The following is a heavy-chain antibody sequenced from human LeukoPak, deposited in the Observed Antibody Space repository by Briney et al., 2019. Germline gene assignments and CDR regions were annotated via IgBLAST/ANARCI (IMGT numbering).Heavy chain of an antibody. CDR2: IKQDGSEK. CDR1: GFTFSSYW. Sequence: GGSLRLSCAASGFTFSSYWMSWVRQAPGKGLEWVANIKQDGSEKYYVDSVKGRFTISRDNAKNSLYLQMNSLRAEDTAVYYCAREDTMIVVEPLAYWGQGTLVTVSS. J-gene: IGHJ4*02. CDR3: AREDTMIVVEPLAY. D-gene: IGHD3-22*01. V-gene: IGHV3-7*01.